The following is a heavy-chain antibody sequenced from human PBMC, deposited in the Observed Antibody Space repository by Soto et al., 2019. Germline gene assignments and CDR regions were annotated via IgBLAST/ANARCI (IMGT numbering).Heavy chain of an antibody. D-gene: IGHD5-12*01. CDR3: ARRGYAGGYYYYGMDV. Sequence: PSETLSLTCTVSGGSVSSGSYYWSWIRQPPGKGLEWIGYIYYSGSTNYNPSLKSRVTISVDTSKNQFSLKLSSVTAADTAVYYCARRGYAGGYYYYGMDVWGQGTTVTVS. CDR1: GGSVSSGSYY. CDR2: IYYSGST. V-gene: IGHV4-61*01. J-gene: IGHJ6*02.